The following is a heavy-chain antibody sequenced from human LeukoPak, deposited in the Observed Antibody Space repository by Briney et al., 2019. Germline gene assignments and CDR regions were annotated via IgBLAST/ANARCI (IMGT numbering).Heavy chain of an antibody. Sequence: GGSLRLSCAASGFTFSSYGMHWVRQAPGKGQEGVAFIRYDGSNKYYADSVKGRFTISRDNSKNTLYLQMNSLRAEGTAVYYCAKNSGRSGLFDPWGQGALVTVSS. D-gene: IGHD3-10*01. CDR3: AKNSGRSGLFDP. J-gene: IGHJ5*02. CDR1: GFTFSSYG. V-gene: IGHV3-30*02. CDR2: IRYDGSNK.